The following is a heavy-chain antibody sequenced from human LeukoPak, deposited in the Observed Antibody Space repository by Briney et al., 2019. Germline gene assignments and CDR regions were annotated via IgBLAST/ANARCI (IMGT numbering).Heavy chain of an antibody. J-gene: IGHJ4*02. CDR3: ARGQWFRAF. CDR2: MHYSGST. V-gene: IGHV4-39*07. CDR1: GGSITKNGYY. D-gene: IGHD3-10*01. Sequence: SETLSLTCSVSGGSITKNGYYWGWIRQSPETGLEWIGSMHYSGSTYYNPSLNSRVTISVDTSKNQFSLKLTSVTAADTAVYYCARGQWFRAFWSRGTPVTVSS.